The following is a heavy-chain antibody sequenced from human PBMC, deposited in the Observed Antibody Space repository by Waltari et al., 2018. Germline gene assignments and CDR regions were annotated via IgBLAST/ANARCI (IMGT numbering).Heavy chain of an antibody. CDR2: ITTVGAP. V-gene: IGHV3-23*01. CDR1: GFTFSSYA. D-gene: IGHD3-10*02. CDR3: AKEAPLVQGFLWADF. Sequence: EVSLLESGGGLVQPGGSLRLSCAASGFTFSSYAMSWVRQTPGKGLEWVAGITTVGAPYETNSVKGRFTISRDNSKNPLYLQMNSLRAEDTALYYCAKEAPLVQGFLWADFWGQGTLVTVSS. J-gene: IGHJ4*02.